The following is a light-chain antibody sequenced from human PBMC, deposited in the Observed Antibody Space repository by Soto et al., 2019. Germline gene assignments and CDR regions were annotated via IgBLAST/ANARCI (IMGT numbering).Light chain of an antibody. CDR3: QQRSNWPPYT. J-gene: IGKJ2*01. CDR2: DAS. Sequence: DIQMTQSPSTLSASVGDRVTITCRASQSISFWLAWYQQKPGKAPKLLIYDASNRATGIPARFSGSGSGTDFTLTISSLEPEDFAVYYCQQRSNWPPYTFGQGTKLEIK. CDR1: QSISFW. V-gene: IGKV1-5*01.